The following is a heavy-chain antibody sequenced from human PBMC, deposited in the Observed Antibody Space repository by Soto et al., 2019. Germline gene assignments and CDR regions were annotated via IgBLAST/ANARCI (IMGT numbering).Heavy chain of an antibody. Sequence: QVQLQESGPGLVKPSETLSLTCTVSGDSLTNYYCSWFRQPPGKGLEWIGYIMYSGYSAYNLSLKTRVTMSRDKSKTQFSLMLESVTATDTDVYYCARHGFGPLHGLVDVWGQGTTVIVSS. V-gene: IGHV4-59*08. CDR1: GDSLTNYY. J-gene: IGHJ6*02. D-gene: IGHD3-10*01. CDR3: ARHGFGPLHGLVDV. CDR2: IMYSGYS.